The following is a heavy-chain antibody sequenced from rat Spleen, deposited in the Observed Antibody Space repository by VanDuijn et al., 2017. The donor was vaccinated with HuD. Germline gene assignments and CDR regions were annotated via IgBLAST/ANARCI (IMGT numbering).Heavy chain of an antibody. V-gene: IGHV5-25*01. CDR2: ISTGGGNT. J-gene: IGHJ3*01. CDR3: ARQDTSGYSKWFNY. CDR1: GFTFSDYY. D-gene: IGHD4-3*01. Sequence: EVQLVESGGGLVQPGRSLRLSCAASGFTFSDYYMAWVRQAPTKGLEWVASISTGGGNTYYRDSVKGRFTISRDNTKNTLYLQMDNLRSEDTATYYRARQDTSGYSKWFNYWGQGTLVTVSS.